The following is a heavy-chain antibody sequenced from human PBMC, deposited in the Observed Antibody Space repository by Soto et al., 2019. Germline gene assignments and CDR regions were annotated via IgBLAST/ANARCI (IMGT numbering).Heavy chain of an antibody. D-gene: IGHD2-2*01. CDR1: GGSVSSGSYY. CDR3: AGGYRLLLNWFDP. V-gene: IGHV4-61*01. CDR2: IYYSGST. Sequence: PSETLSLTCTASGGSVSSGSYYWSWIRQPPGKGREWIGCIYYSGSTNYNPSLKSRVTISADTSKNQFSLQLRSVTAATAAVYYCAGGYRLLLNWFDPWGRGTLVTVSS. J-gene: IGHJ5*01.